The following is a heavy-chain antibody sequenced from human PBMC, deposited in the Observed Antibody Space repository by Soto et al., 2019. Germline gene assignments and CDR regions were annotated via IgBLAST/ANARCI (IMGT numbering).Heavy chain of an antibody. CDR3: ARGLGSSSSSWFDP. Sequence: PGGSLRLSCAASGFTFSSYGIHWVRQATGKGLEWVSAIGTAGDTYYPGSVKGRFTISRENAKNSLYLQMNSLRAGDTAVYYCARGLGSSSSSWFDPWGQGTLVTVSS. J-gene: IGHJ5*02. CDR2: IGTAGDT. V-gene: IGHV3-13*01. D-gene: IGHD6-6*01. CDR1: GFTFSSYG.